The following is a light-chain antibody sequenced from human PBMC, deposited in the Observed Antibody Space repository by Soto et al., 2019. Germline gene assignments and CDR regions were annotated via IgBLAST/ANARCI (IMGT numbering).Light chain of an antibody. CDR2: GAS. CDR1: QSVSRSY. Sequence: EIVLTQSPGTLSLSPGDRATISCRASQSVSRSYLAWYQQKPGQAPRLLIYGASSRATGIPDRFSGSGSGTDFTLTISRLEPEDFAVYYCQQYGSSPPITFGQGTRLEIK. CDR3: QQYGSSPPIT. J-gene: IGKJ5*01. V-gene: IGKV3-20*01.